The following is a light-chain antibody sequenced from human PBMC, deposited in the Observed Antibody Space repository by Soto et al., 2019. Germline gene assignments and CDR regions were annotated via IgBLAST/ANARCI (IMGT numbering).Light chain of an antibody. CDR1: QGISSY. CDR2: AAS. J-gene: IGKJ5*01. CDR3: QQLNSYPFT. V-gene: IGKV1-9*01. Sequence: DIQLTQSPSFLSASVGDRVTITCRASQGISSYLAWYQQKPGKAPKLLIYAASTLQSGVPSRFSGSGSWTEFTLTISSLQPEDFATYYCQQLNSYPFTFGQGTRLGL.